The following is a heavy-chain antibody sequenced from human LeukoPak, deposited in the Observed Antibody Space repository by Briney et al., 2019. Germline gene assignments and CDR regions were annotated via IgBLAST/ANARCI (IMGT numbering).Heavy chain of an antibody. J-gene: IGHJ6*03. V-gene: IGHV4-38-2*02. Sequence: SETLSLTCTVSGYSISSGYYWGWIRQPPGKGLEWIGSIYHSGSTYYNPSLKSRVTISVDTSKNQFSLKLSSVTAADTAVYYCARVKLSDYSLYYYYYYYMDVWGKGTTVTVSS. CDR2: IYHSGST. CDR1: GYSISSGYY. D-gene: IGHD4-17*01. CDR3: ARVKLSDYSLYYYYYYYMDV.